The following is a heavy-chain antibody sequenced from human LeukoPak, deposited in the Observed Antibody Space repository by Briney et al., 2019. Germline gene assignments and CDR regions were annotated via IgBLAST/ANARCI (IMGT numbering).Heavy chain of an antibody. V-gene: IGHV4-30-4*01. J-gene: IGHJ3*02. CDR3: ARRLRLKNPGGDAFDI. CDR1: GGSISTGDYY. D-gene: IGHD2/OR15-2a*01. CDR2: VYYSGST. Sequence: PSETLSLTCTVSGGSISTGDYYWSWIRQPPGKGLEYIGYVYYSGSTYYNPSLKSRITISVDTSKNQFSLKLSSVPAADTAVYYCARRLRLKNPGGDAFDIWGQGTVVTVSS.